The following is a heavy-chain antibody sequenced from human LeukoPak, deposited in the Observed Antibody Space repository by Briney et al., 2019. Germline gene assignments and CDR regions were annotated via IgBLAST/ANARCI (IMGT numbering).Heavy chain of an antibody. D-gene: IGHD3-22*01. CDR3: ARGLIVVGRAYFFDY. CDR1: GFTFSSYS. V-gene: IGHV3-48*02. CDR2: ISSSSSTI. Sequence: GGSLRLSCAASGFTFSSYSMNWVRQAPGKGLEGVSYISSSSSTIYYADSVKGRFTISRDNAKNSLYLQMNSLRDEDTAVYYCARGLIVVGRAYFFDYWGQGTLVTVSS. J-gene: IGHJ4*02.